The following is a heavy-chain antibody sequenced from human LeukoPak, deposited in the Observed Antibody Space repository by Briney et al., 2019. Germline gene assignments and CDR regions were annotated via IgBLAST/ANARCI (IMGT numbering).Heavy chain of an antibody. CDR3: LRDRVGVSEY. Sequence: GGSLRLSCSASGLTFSSYAMHWVRQAPGKGLQYVSSITSNGDTTYYAHSVKGRFTISRDNSKNTLYLQMGSLRSEGTGVYYCLRDRVGVSEYWGQGSVVTVSS. D-gene: IGHD3-16*01. CDR1: GLTFSSYA. CDR2: ITSNGDTT. V-gene: IGHV3-64D*09. J-gene: IGHJ4*02.